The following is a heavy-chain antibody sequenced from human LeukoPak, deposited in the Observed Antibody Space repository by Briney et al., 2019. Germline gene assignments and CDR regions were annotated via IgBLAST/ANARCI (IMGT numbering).Heavy chain of an antibody. V-gene: IGHV1-24*01. CDR2: FDPEDDET. J-gene: IGHJ3*02. CDR3: ATGYGSGSYAFDI. D-gene: IGHD3-10*01. Sequence: GASVKVSCKVSGYTLTELSMHWVRQVPGKGLEWMGGFDPEDDETIYAQKFQGRVTMTEDTSTDTAYMELSSLRSEDTAVYYCATGYGSGSYAFDIWGQGTMVAVSS. CDR1: GYTLTELS.